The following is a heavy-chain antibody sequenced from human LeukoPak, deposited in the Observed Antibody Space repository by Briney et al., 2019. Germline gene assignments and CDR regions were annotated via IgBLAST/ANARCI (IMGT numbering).Heavy chain of an antibody. V-gene: IGHV3-21*01. D-gene: IGHD3-22*01. J-gene: IGHJ3*02. CDR2: ISSSSSYI. CDR1: GFTFSSYS. Sequence: PGGSLRLSCAASGFTFSSYSMNWVRQAPGKGLEWVSSISSSSSYIYYADSVKGRFTISRDNAKNSLYLQMNSLRAEDTAVYYCARDGDSSGYSDAFDIWGQGTMVTVSS. CDR3: ARDGDSSGYSDAFDI.